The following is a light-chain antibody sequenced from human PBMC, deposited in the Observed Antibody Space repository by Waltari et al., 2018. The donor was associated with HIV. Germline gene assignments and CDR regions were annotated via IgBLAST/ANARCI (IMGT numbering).Light chain of an antibody. Sequence: SYVLTQPPSVSVAPGAAATISCGAWNIGGKSVHWYKQQPGQAPVLVTRYNSDRPSGVTDRISGSNSVHTATLASASVEAGDEATYYCQVWDSSNEHVVFGGGTELTVL. CDR1: NIGGKS. CDR2: YNS. CDR3: QVWDSSNEHVV. J-gene: IGLJ3*02. V-gene: IGLV3-21*04.